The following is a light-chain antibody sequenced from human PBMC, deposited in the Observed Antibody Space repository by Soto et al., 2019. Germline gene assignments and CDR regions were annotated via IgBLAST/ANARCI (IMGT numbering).Light chain of an antibody. J-gene: IGKJ5*01. CDR1: QSVATSQ. CDR2: GAS. V-gene: IGKV3-20*01. Sequence: EIVLTQSPGTLSLSPGERATLFCRASQSVATSQLAWYQQKPGQAPRLLIGASSRATGVPDRFIASGSGTDFTLTISRLEPEDIATYYCQQYDNFPPTFGQGTRLEIK. CDR3: QQYDNFPPT.